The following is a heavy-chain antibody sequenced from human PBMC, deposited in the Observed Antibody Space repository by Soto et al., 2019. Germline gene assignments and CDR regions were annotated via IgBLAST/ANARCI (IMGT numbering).Heavy chain of an antibody. CDR3: ASRPVMEVAKYGNWFDP. CDR1: GGTFSTYP. D-gene: IGHD2-15*01. CDR2: IIPFFGTT. V-gene: IGHV1-69*01. J-gene: IGHJ5*02. Sequence: QVHLVQSGAEVKKPGSSVKVSCKASGGTFSTYPINWVRQAPGQGLEWMGGIIPFFGTTHSAQKFQGRLTITADESTSTPYMELSSLRSEDTAVYYCASRPVMEVAKYGNWFDPWGQGTLVTVSS.